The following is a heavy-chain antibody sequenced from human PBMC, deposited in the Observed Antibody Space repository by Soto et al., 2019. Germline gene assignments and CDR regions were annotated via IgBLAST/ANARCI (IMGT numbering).Heavy chain of an antibody. D-gene: IGHD2-15*01. CDR3: ARRAGRRSCTGNSCYLEDYYYMDV. CDR1: GFTFSTYA. V-gene: IGHV3-23*01. CDR2: ISGSGATT. Sequence: GGSLRLSCAASGFTFSTYAMSWVRQAPGKGLEWVSAISGSGATTYYADSVKGRFTISRDSSKNTLYLQINSLRVDDTAVYYCARRAGRRSCTGNSCYLEDYYYMDVWGKGTTVTVSS. J-gene: IGHJ6*03.